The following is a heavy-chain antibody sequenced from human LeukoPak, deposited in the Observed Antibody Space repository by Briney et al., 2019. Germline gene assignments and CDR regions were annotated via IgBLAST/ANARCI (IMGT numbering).Heavy chain of an antibody. CDR2: ITNSGNSK. Sequence: GGSLKFSLPASKLTFSIYSRNGFGRAPGKGWGGVSYITNSGNSKSYADSVKGRFTISRDNTKNSLYLQMNGLRAEDTAVYYCARTRSSGYLTFDYWGQGILVTVSS. CDR3: ARTRSSGYLTFDY. J-gene: IGHJ4*02. V-gene: IGHV3-48*01. CDR1: KLTFSIYS. D-gene: IGHD3-22*01.